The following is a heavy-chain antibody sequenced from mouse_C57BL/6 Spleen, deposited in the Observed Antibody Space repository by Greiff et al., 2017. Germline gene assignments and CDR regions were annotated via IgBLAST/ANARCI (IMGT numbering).Heavy chain of an antibody. Sequence: VQLQQSGPGLVKPSQSLSLTCSVTGYSITSGYYWNWIRQFPGNKLEWMGYISYDGSNNYNPSLKNRISITRDTSKNQFFLKLNSVTTEDTATYYCARSPYYGSSYFDYWGQGTTLTVSS. D-gene: IGHD1-1*01. CDR3: ARSPYYGSSYFDY. V-gene: IGHV3-6*01. CDR1: GYSITSGYY. CDR2: ISYDGSN. J-gene: IGHJ2*01.